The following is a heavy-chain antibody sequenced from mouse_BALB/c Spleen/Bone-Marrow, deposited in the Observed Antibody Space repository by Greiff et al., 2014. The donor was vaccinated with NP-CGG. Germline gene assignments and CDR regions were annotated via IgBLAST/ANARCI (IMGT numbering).Heavy chain of an antibody. V-gene: IGHV1-9*01. CDR2: ILPGSGST. Sequence: QVQLQQSGAELMKPGASVKISCKATGYTFSSYWIEWVKQRPGHGLEWIGEILPGSGSTNYNEKFKGKATFTADTSSNTAYMQLSSLTSEDSAVYYCVSRVGRDYAMDYWGQGTSVTVSS. D-gene: IGHD4-1*01. J-gene: IGHJ4*01. CDR3: VSRVGRDYAMDY. CDR1: GYTFSSYW.